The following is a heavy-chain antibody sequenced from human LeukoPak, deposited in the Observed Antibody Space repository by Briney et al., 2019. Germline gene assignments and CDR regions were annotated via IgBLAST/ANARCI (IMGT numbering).Heavy chain of an antibody. CDR2: ISDSGGSS. CDR1: GFTFSSYA. CDR3: AKDRITGTPYYFDY. D-gene: IGHD1-20*01. V-gene: IGHV3-23*01. Sequence: PGGSLRLSCAASGFTFSSYAMSWVRQAPGKGLEWVLGISDSGGSSYYADSVKGRFTISRDNSKNTLYLQMDSLKAEDTAVYYCAKDRITGTPYYFDYWGQGTPVTVSS. J-gene: IGHJ4*02.